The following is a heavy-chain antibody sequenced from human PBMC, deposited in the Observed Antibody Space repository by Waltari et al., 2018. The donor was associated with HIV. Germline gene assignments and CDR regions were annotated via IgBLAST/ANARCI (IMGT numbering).Heavy chain of an antibody. CDR1: GLPFSQDW. CDR3: TTAPGGLRT. CDR2: IKSITDGGTT. D-gene: IGHD3-10*01. Sequence: EVQLVESGGGLVTPGGSLRLSCAVPGLPFSQDWMNWVRQAPGKGLEWVGRIKSITDGGTTDYAAPVKGRFTISRDDSKNTLYLQMNSLKTEDTALYYCTTAPGGLRTWGQGTLVTVSS. V-gene: IGHV3-15*01. J-gene: IGHJ4*02.